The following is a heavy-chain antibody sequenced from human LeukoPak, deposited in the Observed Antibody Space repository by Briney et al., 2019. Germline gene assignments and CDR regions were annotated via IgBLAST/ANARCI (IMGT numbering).Heavy chain of an antibody. V-gene: IGHV3-11*01. J-gene: IGHJ4*02. Sequence: GGSLRLSCAASGFTLSDYYMSWIRQAPGKGLEWVSYITNIGRTRYYADSVKGRFTISRGNAKNSLFLQMNSLRAEDTAVYYCARDRVVGATDFDYWGQGTLVTVSS. D-gene: IGHD1-26*01. CDR1: GFTLSDYY. CDR2: ITNIGRTR. CDR3: ARDRVVGATDFDY.